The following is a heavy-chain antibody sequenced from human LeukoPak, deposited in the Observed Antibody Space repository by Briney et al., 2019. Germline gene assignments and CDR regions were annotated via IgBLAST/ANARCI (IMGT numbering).Heavy chain of an antibody. V-gene: IGHV3-7*01. CDR1: GFTFTDYW. CDR2: IKEEGGEK. CDR3: ARISRLGDLSLYRALDY. J-gene: IGHJ4*02. Sequence: GGSLRLSCAVSGFTFTDYWMSWVRQAPGKGLEWVANIKEEGGEKNYVDSVKGRFTISRDNALYLQMNSLRVEDSAVYYCARISRLGDLSLYRALDYWGQGTRVTVSS. D-gene: IGHD3-16*02.